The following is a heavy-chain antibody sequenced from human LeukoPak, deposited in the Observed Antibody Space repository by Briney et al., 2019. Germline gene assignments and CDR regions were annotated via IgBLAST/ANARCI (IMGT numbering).Heavy chain of an antibody. J-gene: IGHJ5*02. CDR3: ASQQQLVLLDWFDP. CDR1: GGSFSGYY. CDR2: IYHSGST. Sequence: KPSETLSLTCAVYGGSFSGYYWSWIRQPPGKGLEWIGNIYHSGSTYYNPSLKSRLTISVDTSKNQFSLKLSSVTAADTAVYYCASQQQLVLLDWFDPWGQGTLVTVSS. V-gene: IGHV4-34*01. D-gene: IGHD6-13*01.